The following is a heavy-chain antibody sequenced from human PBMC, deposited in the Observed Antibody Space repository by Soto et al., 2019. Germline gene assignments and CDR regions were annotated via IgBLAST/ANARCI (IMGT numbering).Heavy chain of an antibody. D-gene: IGHD1-1*01. CDR3: ARQQYTNSPYDY. Sequence: SETLSLTCIVSGGSIGSTAYYWHWIRQPPGEGLEWIGNIYYTGTTDYNPSLRGRVTISVDRSKNQLSLRMTSVTAADTAMYFCARQQYTNSPYDYWGQGTLVTVSS. CDR2: IYYTGTT. J-gene: IGHJ4*01. V-gene: IGHV4-39*01. CDR1: GGSIGSTAYY.